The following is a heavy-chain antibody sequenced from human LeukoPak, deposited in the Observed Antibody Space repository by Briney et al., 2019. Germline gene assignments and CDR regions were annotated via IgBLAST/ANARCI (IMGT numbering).Heavy chain of an antibody. CDR2: IYTSGST. Sequence: NSSETLSLTCTVSGGSISSYYWSWIRQPAGKGLEWIGRIYTSGSTNYNPSLKSRVTMSVDTSKNQFSLKLSSVTAADTAVYYCARSHPTMAWFDPWGQGTLVTVSS. CDR1: GGSISSYY. D-gene: IGHD3-10*01. V-gene: IGHV4-4*07. CDR3: ARSHPTMAWFDP. J-gene: IGHJ5*02.